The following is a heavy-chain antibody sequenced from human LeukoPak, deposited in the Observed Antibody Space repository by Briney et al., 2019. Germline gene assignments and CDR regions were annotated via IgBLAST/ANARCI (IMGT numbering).Heavy chain of an antibody. CDR1: GFTFSSYS. CDR2: ISSDSSYI. D-gene: IGHD4-17*01. J-gene: IGHJ6*03. Sequence: GGSLRLSCAASGFTFSSYSMNWVRQAPGKGLEWVSAISSDSSYIYYADSVRGRFTISRDNAKNSLYLQMNSLRAEDTAVYYCARIRDFGASYHYFYMDVWGKGTTVTVSS. V-gene: IGHV3-21*01. CDR3: ARIRDFGASYHYFYMDV.